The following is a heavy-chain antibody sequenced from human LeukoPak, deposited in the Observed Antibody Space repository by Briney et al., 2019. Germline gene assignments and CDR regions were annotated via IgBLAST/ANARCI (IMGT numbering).Heavy chain of an antibody. CDR3: ARDRYYYDSSGYRYFDY. D-gene: IGHD3-22*01. CDR1: GFTFSSYS. J-gene: IGHJ4*02. V-gene: IGHV3-21*01. Sequence: GGSLRLSCAASGFTFSSYSMNWVRQAPGKGLEWVSSISSSSSYIYYADSVKGRFTISRDNAKNSLYLQMNSLRAEDTAVYYCARDRYYYDSSGYRYFDYWGQGTLVTVSS. CDR2: ISSSSSYI.